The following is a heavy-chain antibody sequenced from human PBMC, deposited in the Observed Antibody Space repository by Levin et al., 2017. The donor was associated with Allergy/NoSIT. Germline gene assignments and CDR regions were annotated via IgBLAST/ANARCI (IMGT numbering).Heavy chain of an antibody. D-gene: IGHD1-26*01. CDR1: GFTFSSYG. CDR2: IWYDGSNK. CDR3: ARDQGAETEDYYYGMDV. J-gene: IGHJ6*02. V-gene: IGHV3-33*01. Sequence: PGGSLRLSCAASGFTFSSYGMHWVRQAPGKGLEWVAVIWYDGSNKYYADSVKGRFTISRDNSKNTLYLQMNSLRAEDTAVYYCARDQGAETEDYYYGMDVWGQGTTVTVSS.